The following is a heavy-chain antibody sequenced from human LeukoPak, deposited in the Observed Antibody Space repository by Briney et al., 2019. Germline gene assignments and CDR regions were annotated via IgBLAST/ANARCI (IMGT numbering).Heavy chain of an antibody. CDR3: ARDGIAAAGTYYYGMDV. J-gene: IGHJ6*02. CDR1: GGSFSGYY. V-gene: IGHV4-34*01. CDR2: INHSGST. D-gene: IGHD6-13*01. Sequence: SETLSLTCAVYGGSFSGYYWIWIRQPPGKGLEWIGEINHSGSTNYNPSLKSRVTISVDTSTKQFSLKLSSVTAAHTAVYYCARDGIAAAGTYYYGMDVWGQGTTVTVSS.